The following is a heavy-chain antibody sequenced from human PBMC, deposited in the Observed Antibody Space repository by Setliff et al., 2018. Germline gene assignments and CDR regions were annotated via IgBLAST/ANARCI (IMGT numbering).Heavy chain of an antibody. CDR1: GGSVNSGYDN. V-gene: IGHV4-61*10. CDR2: INRRGST. J-gene: IGHJ4*02. CDR3: ARGRGSGGNPLWY. D-gene: IGHD2-15*01. Sequence: SETLSLTCTVSGGSVNSGYDNWNWLRQPAGKGLEWIGHINRRGSTNFTPSLKSRVTISVDTSKNHFSLRLSSVTAADTAVYYCARGRGSGGNPLWYWGQGTLVTVSS.